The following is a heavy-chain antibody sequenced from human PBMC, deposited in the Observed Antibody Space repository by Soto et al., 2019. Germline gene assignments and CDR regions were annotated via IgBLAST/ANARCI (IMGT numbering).Heavy chain of an antibody. CDR2: ISGSGDST. Sequence: EVQLLESGGGLVQPGGSLRLSCAASGFTFSSYAMSWVRQAPGKGLEWVSVISGSGDSTYYADSVKGRFTISRDNSKNTLYLQMSSLRAEDRAVYYWAKRGRGSNFDSWGQGPLVTFSS. CDR3: AKRGRGSNFDS. CDR1: GFTFSSYA. J-gene: IGHJ4*02. D-gene: IGHD3-16*01. V-gene: IGHV3-23*01.